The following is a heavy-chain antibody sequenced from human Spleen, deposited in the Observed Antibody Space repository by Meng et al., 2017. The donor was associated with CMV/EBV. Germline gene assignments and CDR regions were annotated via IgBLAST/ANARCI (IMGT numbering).Heavy chain of an antibody. D-gene: IGHD2-21*02. CDR2: IYYSGHA. CDR1: GDSISTSSYY. V-gene: IGHV4-39*01. CDR3: SRRLRWGPRADS. Sequence: VSGDSISTSSYYWGWIRQPPGKGLEWIGSIYYSGHAYYSTSFKGRATISVDTSKNQFSLELPSVAAADTAVYYCSRRLRWGPRADSWGQGTLVTVSS. J-gene: IGHJ5*01.